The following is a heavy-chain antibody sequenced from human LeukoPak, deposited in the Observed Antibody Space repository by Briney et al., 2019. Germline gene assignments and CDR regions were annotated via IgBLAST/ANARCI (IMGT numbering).Heavy chain of an antibody. Sequence: GGSLRLSCAASGFTFYNYAMTCVREAPGRGLEGVSAMSANGVTTYYADSGRGRSTIYSDNFQNRLYLEMNSLRDEDTAVYYCAKRSTQTTPSNYIYFYMDVWGKGPTVPVS. CDR3: AKRSTQTTPSNYIYFYMDV. CDR1: GFTFYNYA. V-gene: IGHV3-23*01. CDR2: MSANGVTT. J-gene: IGHJ6*03. D-gene: IGHD4/OR15-4a*01.